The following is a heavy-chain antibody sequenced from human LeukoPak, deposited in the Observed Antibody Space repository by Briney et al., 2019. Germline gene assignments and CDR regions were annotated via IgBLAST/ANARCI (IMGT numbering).Heavy chain of an antibody. CDR1: GNSIRRYY. CDR2: IYTTGST. J-gene: IGHJ3*02. V-gene: IGHV4-4*07. CDR3: AREGHYYASGSGAFDI. Sequence: PSETLSLTCSVSGNSIRRYYWSWIRQPAGKGLEWIGRIYTTGSTNYNPSLKSRVTMSLDTSKNQFSLKLSSVTAADTAVYYCAREGHYYASGSGAFDIWGQGTAITVSS. D-gene: IGHD3-10*01.